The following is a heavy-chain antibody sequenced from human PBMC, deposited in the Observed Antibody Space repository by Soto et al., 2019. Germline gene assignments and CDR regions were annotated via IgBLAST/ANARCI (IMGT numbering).Heavy chain of an antibody. CDR3: ARGLGHKDYYYYYYMDV. V-gene: IGHV6-1*01. Sequence: KQSQTLSLTCAISGDSVSSNSAAWNWIRQSPSRGLEWLGRTYYRSKWYNDYAVSVKSRITINPDTSKNQFSLQLNSVTPEDTAVYYCARGLGHKDYYYYYYMDVWGKGTTVTVSS. CDR1: GDSVSSNSAA. D-gene: IGHD6-19*01. CDR2: TYYRSKWYN. J-gene: IGHJ6*03.